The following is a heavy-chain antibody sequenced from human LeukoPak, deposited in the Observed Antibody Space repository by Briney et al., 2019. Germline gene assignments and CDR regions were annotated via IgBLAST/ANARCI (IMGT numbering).Heavy chain of an antibody. CDR1: GGSISSGDLY. D-gene: IGHD2-15*01. J-gene: IGHJ4*02. CDR2: IYYSGST. Sequence: SETLSLTCTVSGGSISSGDLYWSWIRQPPGEGLECIGYIYYSGSTYYNPSLKSRVTISVDMSKNQFSLKLSSVTAADTAVYYCARVSGPGGGTDYWGQGILVTVSS. CDR3: ARVSGPGGGTDY. V-gene: IGHV4-30-4*08.